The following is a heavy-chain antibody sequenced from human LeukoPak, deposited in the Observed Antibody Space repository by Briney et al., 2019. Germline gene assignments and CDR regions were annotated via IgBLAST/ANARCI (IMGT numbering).Heavy chain of an antibody. D-gene: IGHD1-26*01. V-gene: IGHV4-4*07. Sequence: TSETLSLTCTVSGVSITNCYWAWIRQPAGKGLEWIGRMYISGSTNYNPSPKSRVSISIDKTKNQFSLKLRSVTAADTAIYYCARDYLVGAPLDSWGQGTLVTVSS. CDR2: MYISGST. CDR3: ARDYLVGAPLDS. J-gene: IGHJ4*02. CDR1: GVSITNCY.